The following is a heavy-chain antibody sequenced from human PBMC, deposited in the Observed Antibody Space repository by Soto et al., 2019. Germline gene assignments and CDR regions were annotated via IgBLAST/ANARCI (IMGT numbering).Heavy chain of an antibody. J-gene: IGHJ4*02. CDR1: GFAFNDHY. Sequence: GGSLRLSCAASGFAFNDHYIDWVRQAPGKGLEWVGRSRNKDKSYSTDYAASVKGRFTISRDDSENSVYLQMNSLRADDTGVYFCARESHAHFDYWGQGTPVTVSS. CDR3: ARESHAHFDY. V-gene: IGHV3-72*01. CDR2: SRNKDKSYST.